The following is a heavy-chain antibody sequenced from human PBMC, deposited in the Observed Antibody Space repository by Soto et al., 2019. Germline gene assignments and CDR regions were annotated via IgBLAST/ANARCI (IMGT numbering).Heavy chain of an antibody. J-gene: IGHJ6*02. CDR1: GFTFSGSA. CDR2: IRSKANSYAT. V-gene: IGHV3-73*02. D-gene: IGHD6-13*01. Sequence: EVQLVESGGGLVQPGGSLKLSCAASGFTFSGSAMHWVRQASGKGLEWVGRIRSKANSYATAYAASVKGRFTISRDDATNSPNXQMNSRKTEDTAVYYCTRQVIAAARSYYYYYGMDVWGQGTTVTVSS. CDR3: TRQVIAAARSYYYYYGMDV.